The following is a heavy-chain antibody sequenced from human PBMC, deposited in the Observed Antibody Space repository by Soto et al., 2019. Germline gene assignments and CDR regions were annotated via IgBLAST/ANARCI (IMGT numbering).Heavy chain of an antibody. J-gene: IGHJ6*02. V-gene: IGHV4-39*01. CDR1: GGSISSSSYY. Sequence: SETLSLTCTVSGGSISSSSYYWGWIRQPPGPGLEWIGSIYYSGTTYYNPSLKSRVTISVDTSKNQFSRKLSSVTAADTAVYYCAIQAAGSISYCYYYGMDVWGQGTTFTVSS. CDR3: AIQAAGSISYCYYYGMDV. D-gene: IGHD6-13*01. CDR2: IYYSGTT.